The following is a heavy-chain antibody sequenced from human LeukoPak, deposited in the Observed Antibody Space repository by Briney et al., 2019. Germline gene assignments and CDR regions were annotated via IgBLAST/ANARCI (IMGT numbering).Heavy chain of an antibody. J-gene: IGHJ4*02. V-gene: IGHV4-39*07. CDR1: GGSISSSSYY. CDR3: ARCVDTAMAGPDY. Sequence: SETLSLTCTVSGGSISSSSYYWGWIRQPPGKGLEWIGTIYYSGSTYFNPSLKSRVTISVDTSKNQFSLKLSSVTAADTAVYYCARCVDTAMAGPDYWGQGTLVTVSS. CDR2: IYYSGST. D-gene: IGHD5-18*01.